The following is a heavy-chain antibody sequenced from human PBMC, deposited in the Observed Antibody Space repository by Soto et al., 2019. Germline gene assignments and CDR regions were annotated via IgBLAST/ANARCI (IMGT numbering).Heavy chain of an antibody. J-gene: IGHJ6*02. D-gene: IGHD3-16*01. Sequence: QVQLVQSGAEVMKPGASVKVSCKASGFTSTRYSVHWVRQAPGQGPEWMGRSNPNNGGTNYAQEFXSRVTMPRDTSPTTVYMDLSGLRSEDTAVYSCASTVYAECDVWGPGTTVTVS. CDR1: GFTSTRYS. CDR2: SNPNNGGT. CDR3: ASTVYAECDV. V-gene: IGHV1-46*01.